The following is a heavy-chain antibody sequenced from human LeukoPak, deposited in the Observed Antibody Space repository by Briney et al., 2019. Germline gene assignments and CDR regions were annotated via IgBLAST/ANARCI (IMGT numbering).Heavy chain of an antibody. Sequence: ASVKVSCTASGGTFSIYAICWVRQAPGQGLEWMGGIIPIFGTANYAQKFQGRVTITADESTSTAYMELSSLRSEDTAVYYCAREHCSGGSCSGLDYWGQGTLVTVSS. CDR3: AREHCSGGSCSGLDY. CDR2: IIPIFGTA. J-gene: IGHJ4*02. V-gene: IGHV1-69*13. D-gene: IGHD2-15*01. CDR1: GGTFSIYA.